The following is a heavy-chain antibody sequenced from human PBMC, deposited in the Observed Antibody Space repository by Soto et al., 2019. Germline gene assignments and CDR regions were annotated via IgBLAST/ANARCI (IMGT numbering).Heavy chain of an antibody. CDR2: VNPSGGHT. CDR3: ARGGHVVVVTAASDS. V-gene: IGHV1-46*01. CDR1: GDTFTDYY. D-gene: IGHD2-21*02. J-gene: IGHJ4*02. Sequence: QVQLVQSGAEVKKPGASVKVSCKASGDTFTDYYIHWVRQAPGQGLEWMGTVNPSGGHTTYAQHSPGRITMTRETSTSTLYMELISLTSEETAVYYCARGGHVVVVTAASDSWAPGTLVTVSS.